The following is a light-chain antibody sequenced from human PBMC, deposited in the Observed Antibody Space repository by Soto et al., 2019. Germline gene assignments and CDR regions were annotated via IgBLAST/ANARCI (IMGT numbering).Light chain of an antibody. CDR2: GAS. J-gene: IGKJ2*01. CDR3: QQYNKWPPLYT. Sequence: EIVMTQSPVILSVSPGERATLSCRASQNVNSDLAWYQQKPGQAPRILIYGASTRATDIPARISGSGSGTVFTLTISSLQSEDFAVYYCQQYNKWPPLYTFGQGTKLEIK. V-gene: IGKV3-15*01. CDR1: QNVNSD.